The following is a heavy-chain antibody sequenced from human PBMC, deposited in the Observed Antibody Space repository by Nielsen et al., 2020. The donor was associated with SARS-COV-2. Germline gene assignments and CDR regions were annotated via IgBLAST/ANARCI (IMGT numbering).Heavy chain of an antibody. Sequence: GRSLRLSCAASGFSFSNFGMHWVRQAPGKGLEWVAFIWYDGTNKYYVDSVRGRFTISRDNSKNTLYLQMNSLRAEDTAVYYCAKDKYQLLNYGMDVWGQGTTVTVSS. J-gene: IGHJ6*02. CDR3: AKDKYQLLNYGMDV. D-gene: IGHD2-2*01. V-gene: IGHV3-33*06. CDR2: IWYDGTNK. CDR1: GFSFSNFG.